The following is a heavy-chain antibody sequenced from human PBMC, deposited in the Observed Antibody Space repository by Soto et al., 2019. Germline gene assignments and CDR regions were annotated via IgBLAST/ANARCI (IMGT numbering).Heavy chain of an antibody. D-gene: IGHD3-16*02. J-gene: IGHJ5*02. CDR2: IYDSGST. CDR1: GGSISSSSYY. V-gene: IGHV4-39*01. Sequence: QLQLQESGPGLVKPSETLSLTCTVSGGSISSSSYYWGWIRQPPGKGLEWIGSIYDSGSTYYNPSLKSRVTISVDTSKNQCSLKLSSVTAADTAVYYCARHTFGGVWGSYRLVWFDPWGQGTLVTVSS. CDR3: ARHTFGGVWGSYRLVWFDP.